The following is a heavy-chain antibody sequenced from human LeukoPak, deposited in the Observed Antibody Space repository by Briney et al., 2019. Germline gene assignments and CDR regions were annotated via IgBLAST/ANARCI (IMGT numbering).Heavy chain of an antibody. CDR3: ARGWGLDSSTFDP. CDR2: MNPDSGNT. Sequence: ASVKVSCKASGYTFTTYDINWVRQATGQGLEWMGWMNPDSGNTGYAQKFQGRVTMTRNTPITTAYMQLSSLRSEDTAVYYCARGWGLDSSTFDPWGQGTLVTVSS. V-gene: IGHV1-8*01. J-gene: IGHJ5*02. D-gene: IGHD7-27*01. CDR1: GYTFTTYD.